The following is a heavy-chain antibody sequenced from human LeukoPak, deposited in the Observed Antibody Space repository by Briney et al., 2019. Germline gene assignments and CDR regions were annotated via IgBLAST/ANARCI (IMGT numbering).Heavy chain of an antibody. CDR2: ISYDGSNK. CDR1: GFTFSSYA. CDR3: ARDRYDFWSGPSSYYGMDV. Sequence: PGRSLRLSCAASGFTFSSYAMHWVRQAPGKGLEWVAVISYDGSNKYYADSVKGRFTISRDNSKNTLYLQMNSLRAEDTAVYYCARDRYDFWSGPSSYYGMDVWGQGTTVTVSS. V-gene: IGHV3-30*04. D-gene: IGHD3-3*01. J-gene: IGHJ6*02.